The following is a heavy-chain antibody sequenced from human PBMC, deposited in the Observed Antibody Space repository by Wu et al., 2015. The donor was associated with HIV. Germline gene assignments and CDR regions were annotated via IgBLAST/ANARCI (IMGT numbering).Heavy chain of an antibody. CDR2: FDPKDGEI. Sequence: QVQLVQSGPEVKKPGASMMVSCKVSGYTLSKLSMHWVRQTPGKGLEWMGGFDPKDGEIVYAQNFQGRLTMTEDTSTDTAYVELRSLRFEDTAVYYCTTLRGAITLVRTLPAAFDIWGQGTMVTVSP. J-gene: IGHJ3*02. D-gene: IGHD3-10*01. CDR3: TTLRGAITLVRTLPAAFDI. V-gene: IGHV1-24*01. CDR1: GYTLSKLS.